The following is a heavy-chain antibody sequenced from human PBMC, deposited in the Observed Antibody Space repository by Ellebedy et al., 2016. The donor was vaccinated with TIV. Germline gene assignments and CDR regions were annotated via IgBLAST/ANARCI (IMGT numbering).Heavy chain of an antibody. V-gene: IGHV1-2*02. J-gene: IGHJ5*02. D-gene: IGHD2-21*01. CDR3: ARGGERGFARRRFDP. CDR2: INPESGGT. Sequence: AASVKVSCKASGYTFTGYYLHWVRQAPGQGLEWMGWINPESGGTDDAQNFQGRVTMTRDTSTRTDYMELTRLISDDTAVYYCARGGERGFARRRFDPWGQGTLVTVSS. CDR1: GYTFTGYY.